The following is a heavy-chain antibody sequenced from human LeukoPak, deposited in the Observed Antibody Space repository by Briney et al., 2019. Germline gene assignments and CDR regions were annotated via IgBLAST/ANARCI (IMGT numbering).Heavy chain of an antibody. CDR3: AKGGDGYNYYFDY. D-gene: IGHD5-24*01. CDR2: ISGSGGSI. J-gene: IGHJ4*02. V-gene: IGHV3-23*01. CDR1: GFTFRSHA. Sequence: GGSLRLSCAASGFTFRSHAMSRVRQAPGKGLEWVSGISGSGGSIRYADSVKGRFIISRDNSKNTLYLQMNSLRAEDTAVYYCAKGGDGYNYYFDYWGQETLVTVSS.